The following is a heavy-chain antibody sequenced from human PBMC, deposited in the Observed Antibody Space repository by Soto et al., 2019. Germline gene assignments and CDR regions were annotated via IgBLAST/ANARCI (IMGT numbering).Heavy chain of an antibody. D-gene: IGHD3-10*01. J-gene: IGHJ6*03. Sequence: GESLKISCAASGFTVSSNYMSWVRQAPGKGLEWVSVIYSGGSTYYADSVKGRFTISRDNSKNTLYLQMNSLRAEDTAVYYCARDGVTMVRGADYYYYYYMDVWGKGTTVTVSS. CDR2: IYSGGST. V-gene: IGHV3-66*01. CDR3: ARDGVTMVRGADYYYYYYMDV. CDR1: GFTVSSNY.